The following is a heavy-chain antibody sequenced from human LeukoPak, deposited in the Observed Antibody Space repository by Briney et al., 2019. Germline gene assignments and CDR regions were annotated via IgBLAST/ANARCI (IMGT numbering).Heavy chain of an antibody. D-gene: IGHD2-2*01. CDR2: IIPIFGTA. CDR1: GGTFSSYA. V-gene: IGHV1-69*13. CDR3: ARDGPGYCSSTSCHPLYYYGMDV. Sequence: SVTVSCKASGGTFSSYAISWVRQAPGQGLEWMGGIIPIFGTANYAQKFQGRVTITADESTSTAYMELSSLRSEDTAVYYCARDGPGYCSSTSCHPLYYYGMDVWGQGTTVTVSS. J-gene: IGHJ6*02.